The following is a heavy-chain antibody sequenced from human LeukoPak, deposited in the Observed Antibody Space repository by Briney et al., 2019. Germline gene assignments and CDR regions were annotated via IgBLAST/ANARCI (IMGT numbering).Heavy chain of an antibody. J-gene: IGHJ3*02. CDR2: TYYRSKWYN. Sequence: SQTLSLTCGISGDSVSSNSAAWNWLRQSPSRGLEWLGRTYYRSKWYNDYAVSVKSRITINPDTSKNQFSLQLNSVTPEDTAVYYCARGPRITMIRGVKPTLDAFDIWGQGTMVTVSS. V-gene: IGHV6-1*01. D-gene: IGHD3-10*01. CDR1: GDSVSSNSAA. CDR3: ARGPRITMIRGVKPTLDAFDI.